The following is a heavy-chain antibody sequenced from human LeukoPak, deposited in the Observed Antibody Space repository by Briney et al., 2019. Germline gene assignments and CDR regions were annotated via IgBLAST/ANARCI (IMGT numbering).Heavy chain of an antibody. Sequence: GGSLRLSCAASGFTFSSYAMSWVRQAPGKGLEWVSAISGSGGSTYYADSVKGRFTISRDNSKNTLYLQMNSLRSEDTAVYYCASCLIAAAGTSYYYGMDVWGQGTTVTVSS. J-gene: IGHJ6*02. V-gene: IGHV3-23*01. CDR2: ISGSGGST. D-gene: IGHD6-13*01. CDR3: ASCLIAAAGTSYYYGMDV. CDR1: GFTFSSYA.